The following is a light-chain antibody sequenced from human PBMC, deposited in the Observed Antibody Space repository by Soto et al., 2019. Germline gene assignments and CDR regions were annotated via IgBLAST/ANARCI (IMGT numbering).Light chain of an antibody. V-gene: IGLV2-14*01. CDR2: EVS. CDR1: SSDVGGYNY. J-gene: IGLJ3*02. Sequence: QSALTQPASVSGSPGQSITISCTGTSSDVGGYNYVSWFQQHPGKAPKLMICEVSNRPSGVSNRFSGSKSGNTASLIISGLQAEDEADYYCSSYTSSSTWVFGGGTKVTVL. CDR3: SSYTSSSTWV.